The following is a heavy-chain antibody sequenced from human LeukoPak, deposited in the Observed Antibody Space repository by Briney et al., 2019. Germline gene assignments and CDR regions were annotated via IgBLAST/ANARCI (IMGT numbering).Heavy chain of an antibody. CDR1: GGSISNYY. CDR3: ARARAAITTFDY. V-gene: IGHV4-59*01. CDR2: IYYSGST. D-gene: IGHD3-22*01. J-gene: IGHJ4*02. Sequence: SETLSLTCTVSGGSISNYYWSWIRQPPGKGLEWIGYIYYSGSTNYNPSLKSRVTISVDTSKNQFSLKLSSVTPADTAVYYCARARAAITTFDYWGQGTLVTVSS.